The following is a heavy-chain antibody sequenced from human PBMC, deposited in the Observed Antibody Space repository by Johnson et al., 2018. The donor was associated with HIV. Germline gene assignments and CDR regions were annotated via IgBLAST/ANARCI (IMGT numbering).Heavy chain of an antibody. CDR3: ARDSSNSFRFEMYAFDI. V-gene: IGHV3-30-3*01. CDR1: GFTFSSNP. Sequence: VQLVESGGGVVQPGRSLRLSCAASGFTFSSNPMHWVRQAPGKGLEWVAVMSYDGINKYYADSVKGRFTISRDNSKITLYLQMNSLRPEDTAVYYCARDSSNSFRFEMYAFDIWGQGTMVTVSS. J-gene: IGHJ3*02. D-gene: IGHD6-6*01. CDR2: MSYDGINK.